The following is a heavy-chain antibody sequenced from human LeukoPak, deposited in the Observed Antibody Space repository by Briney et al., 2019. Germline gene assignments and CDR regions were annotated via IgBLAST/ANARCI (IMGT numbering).Heavy chain of an antibody. CDR1: GFTFRSYA. CDR2: LRGSGGKT. V-gene: IGHV3-23*01. J-gene: IGHJ4*02. D-gene: IGHD5-24*01. CDR3: AKDDGRWGFDY. Sequence: GGSLRLSWAASGFTFRSYAMSWVRQPPGKGRGWVSYLRGSGGKTYYAGSVKGRFNICRDNSKNTLYLQMNSLRAEGTAVYYCAKDDGRWGFDYWGEGTLVTVSS.